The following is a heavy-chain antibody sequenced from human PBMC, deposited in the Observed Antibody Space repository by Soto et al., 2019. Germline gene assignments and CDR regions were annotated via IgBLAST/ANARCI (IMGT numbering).Heavy chain of an antibody. CDR3: ASRDTGTSVDY. Sequence: QVQLQESGPGLVKPSGTLSLTCAVSGGSFTSNNWWTWVRQPPGQGLEWIGEIYRTGSTNSNPYLKTRVTISLDKSDNQFSLTVTSLTAADTAVYYCASRDTGTSVDYWGQVTLVTFSS. V-gene: IGHV4-4*02. CDR2: IYRTGST. D-gene: IGHD1-7*01. CDR1: GGSFTSNNW. J-gene: IGHJ4*02.